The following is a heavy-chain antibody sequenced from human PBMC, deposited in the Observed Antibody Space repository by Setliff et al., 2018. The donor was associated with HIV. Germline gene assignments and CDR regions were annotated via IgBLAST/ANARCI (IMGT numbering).Heavy chain of an antibody. CDR2: INTYTGSP. V-gene: IGHV7-4-1*02. J-gene: IGHJ4*02. CDR1: GYTFTSYG. CDR3: ARDGYFYDSSGHLAYYFDY. Sequence: GASVQVSCKASGYTFTSYGLSWVRQAPGQGLEWMGWINTYTGSPTYAQDFTGRFLFSLDTSVSTAYLEISSLKAEDIAVYYCARDGYFYDSSGHLAYYFDYWGQGTLVTVSS. D-gene: IGHD3-22*01.